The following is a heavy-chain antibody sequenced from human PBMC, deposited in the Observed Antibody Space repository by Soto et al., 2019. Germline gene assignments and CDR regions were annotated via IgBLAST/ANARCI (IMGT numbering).Heavy chain of an antibody. J-gene: IGHJ4*02. CDR1: GGSFSGYY. V-gene: IGHV4-34*01. D-gene: IGHD2-8*02. Sequence: QVQLQQGGAGLWNPSETLSLTCAVYGGSFSGYYWTWIRQPPGTGLEWIGEINHSGSTNYNPSLKSRVTISVDTSKNQFSLKLTSVTAADTAVYYCARDKITGLFDYWGQGTLVTVSS. CDR3: ARDKITGLFDY. CDR2: INHSGST.